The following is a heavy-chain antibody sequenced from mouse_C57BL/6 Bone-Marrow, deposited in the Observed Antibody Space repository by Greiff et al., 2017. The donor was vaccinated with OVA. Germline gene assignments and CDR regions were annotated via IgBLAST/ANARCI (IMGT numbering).Heavy chain of an antibody. CDR2: IDPSDSYT. CDR1: GYTFTSYW. CDR3: ARPDRGFAY. Sequence: QVQLQQPGAELVRPGTSVKLSCKASGYTFTSYWMHWVKQRPGQGLEWIGVIDPSDSYTNYNQKFKGKATLTVDTSSSTAYMQLSSLTSEDAAVDYCARPDRGFAYWGQGTLVTVSA. J-gene: IGHJ3*01. V-gene: IGHV1-59*01.